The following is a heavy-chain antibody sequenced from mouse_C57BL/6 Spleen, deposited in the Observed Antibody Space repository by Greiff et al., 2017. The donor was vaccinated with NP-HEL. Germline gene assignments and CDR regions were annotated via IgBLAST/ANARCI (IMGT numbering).Heavy chain of an antibody. CDR3: TKEEANWGVWFAY. D-gene: IGHD4-1*01. CDR1: GYAFSSSC. J-gene: IGHJ3*01. CDR2: IYPGDGDT. Sequence: QVQLKESGPELVKPGASVKISCKASGYAFSSSCMNWVKQRPGKGLEWIGRIYPGDGDTNYNGKFKGKATMTADKSSSTAYMQLSSLTSEDSAVYFCTKEEANWGVWFAYWGQGTLVTVSA. V-gene: IGHV1-82*01.